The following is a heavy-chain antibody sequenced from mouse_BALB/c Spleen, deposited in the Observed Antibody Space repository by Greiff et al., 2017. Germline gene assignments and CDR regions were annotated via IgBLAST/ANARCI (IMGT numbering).Heavy chain of an antibody. CDR1: GFTFSSFG. Sequence: DVKLVESGGGLVQPGGSRKLSCAASGFTFSSFGMHWVRQAPEKGLEWVAYISSGSSTIYYADTVKGRFTISRDNPKNTLFLQMTSLRSEDTAMYYCARSEQGLYDYVFAYWGQGTLVTVSA. D-gene: IGHD2-4*01. CDR2: ISSGSSTI. CDR3: ARSEQGLYDYVFAY. V-gene: IGHV5-17*02. J-gene: IGHJ3*01.